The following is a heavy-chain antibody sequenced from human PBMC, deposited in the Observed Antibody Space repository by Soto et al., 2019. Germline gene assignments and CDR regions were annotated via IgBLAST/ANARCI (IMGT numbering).Heavy chain of an antibody. CDR2: IIPFFRTA. D-gene: IGHD2-21*02. CDR1: GGTFSKYA. CDR3: TRGGAYGGNSGDAFDI. J-gene: IGHJ3*02. V-gene: IGHV1-69*13. Sequence: SVKVSCKASGGTFSKYAISWVRQAPGQGLEWMGGIIPFFRTANYAQKYQGRVTITADESTSTAYMELRSLRSEDTAVYYCTRGGAYGGNSGDAFDIWGQGTMVTVSS.